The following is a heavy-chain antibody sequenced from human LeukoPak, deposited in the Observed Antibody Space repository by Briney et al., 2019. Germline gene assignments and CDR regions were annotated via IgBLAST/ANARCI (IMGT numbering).Heavy chain of an antibody. V-gene: IGHV4-59*12. Sequence: PSETLSLTCTVSGGSISSYYWSWIRQPPGKGLEWIGYIYYSGSTNYNPSLKSRVTISVDTSKNQFSLKLSSVTAADTAVYYCARGIAAAGTPLFDYWGQGTLVTVSS. CDR1: GGSISSYY. CDR3: ARGIAAAGTPLFDY. CDR2: IYYSGST. D-gene: IGHD6-13*01. J-gene: IGHJ4*02.